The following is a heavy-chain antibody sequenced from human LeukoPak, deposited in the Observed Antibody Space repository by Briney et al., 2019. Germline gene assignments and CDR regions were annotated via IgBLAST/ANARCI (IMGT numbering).Heavy chain of an antibody. CDR2: IYYSGST. J-gene: IGHJ6*04. CDR1: GGSISSYY. Sequence: SETLSLTCTVSGGSISSYYWSWIRQPPGKGLEWIGYIYYSGSTNYNPSLKSRVTISVDTSKNQFSLKLSSVTAADTAAYYCARDLSGYCSSTSCYYGTDVWGKGTTVTVSS. D-gene: IGHD2-2*03. CDR3: ARDLSGYCSSTSCYYGTDV. V-gene: IGHV4-59*01.